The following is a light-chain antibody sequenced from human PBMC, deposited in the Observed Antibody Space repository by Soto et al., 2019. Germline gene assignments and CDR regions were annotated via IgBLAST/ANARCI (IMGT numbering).Light chain of an antibody. J-gene: IGKJ2*01. CDR1: QSLLHSNVYNY. CDR2: LGS. V-gene: IGKV2-28*01. CDR3: MQALQTET. Sequence: DVVMTQSPLSLPVTPGEPAAISCRSSQSLLHSNVYNYLQWYLQKPGQSPHLLIYLGSNRASGVPDRFSGSGSGTYFTLKISRVEAENVGVYYCMQALQTETFGPGTKLEIK.